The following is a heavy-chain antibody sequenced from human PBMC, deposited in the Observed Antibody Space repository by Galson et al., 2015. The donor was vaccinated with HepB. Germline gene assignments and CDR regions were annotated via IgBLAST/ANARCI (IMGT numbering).Heavy chain of an antibody. D-gene: IGHD5-18*01. CDR1: GFTFSRYA. V-gene: IGHV3-23*01. Sequence: SLRLSCAASGFTFSRYAMSWVRQAPGKGLEWVSAISGSGGSTYYADSVRGRFTISRDNSKNTLYLQMNSLRAEDTAVYYFHSYGSGAFDIWGQGTMVTVSS. CDR3: HSYGSGAFDI. J-gene: IGHJ3*02. CDR2: ISGSGGST.